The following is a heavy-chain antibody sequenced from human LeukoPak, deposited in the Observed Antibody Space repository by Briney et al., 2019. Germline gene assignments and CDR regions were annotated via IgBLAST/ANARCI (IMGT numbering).Heavy chain of an antibody. CDR3: ARLDNYYDSSGYYYGEIFDY. CDR2: IYYSGST. V-gene: IGHV4-39*01. D-gene: IGHD3-22*01. J-gene: IGHJ4*02. Sequence: KPSETLALTCTVSGVPISDYLWSWIRQPAGKGLEWIGSIYYSGSTYYSPSLKSRVTISVDTSKNQFSLKLSSVTAADTAVYYCARLDNYYDSSGYYYGEIFDYWGQGTLVTVSS. CDR1: GVPISDYL.